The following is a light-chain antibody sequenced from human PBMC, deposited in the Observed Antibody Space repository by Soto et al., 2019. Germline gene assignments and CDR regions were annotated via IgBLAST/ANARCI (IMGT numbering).Light chain of an antibody. CDR1: QGISSY. Sequence: IQLTQSPSSLSASVGDRVTITCRASQGISSYLAWYPQKPGKAPKLLIYAASTLQSGVPSRFSGSGSGTDFTLTISSLQPEDFATYHCQQSYSTPLTFGGGTKVDIK. CDR2: AAS. J-gene: IGKJ4*01. V-gene: IGKV1-39*01. CDR3: QQSYSTPLT.